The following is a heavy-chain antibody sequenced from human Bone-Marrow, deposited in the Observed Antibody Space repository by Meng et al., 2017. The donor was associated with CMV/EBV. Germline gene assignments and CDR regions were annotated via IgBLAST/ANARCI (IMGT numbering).Heavy chain of an antibody. V-gene: IGHV3-53*01. D-gene: IGHD6-13*01. Sequence: GGSLRLSCAASGFTVSSNYMSWVRQAPGKGLEWVSVIYSGGSTYYADSVKGRFTISRDNSKNTLYLQMNSLRAEDTAVYYCASPMYSSSWYAYYYYGMDVWGQGTTVTVSS. CDR2: IYSGGST. J-gene: IGHJ6*02. CDR1: GFTVSSNY. CDR3: ASPMYSSSWYAYYYYGMDV.